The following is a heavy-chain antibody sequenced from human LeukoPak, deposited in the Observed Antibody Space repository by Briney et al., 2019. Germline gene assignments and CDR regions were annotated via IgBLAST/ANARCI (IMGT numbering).Heavy chain of an antibody. J-gene: IGHJ5*02. D-gene: IGHD3-10*01. CDR2: INPSGGST. CDR1: GYTFTSYY. V-gene: IGHV1-46*01. CDR3: PSRDGSGDRPFDP. Sequence: GASVKVSCKASGYTFTSYYMHWVRQAPGQGLEWMGIINPSGGSTSYAQKFQGRVTMTRDMSTSTVYMELSSLRSEDTAVYYCPSRDGSGDRPFDPWGQGTLVTVSS.